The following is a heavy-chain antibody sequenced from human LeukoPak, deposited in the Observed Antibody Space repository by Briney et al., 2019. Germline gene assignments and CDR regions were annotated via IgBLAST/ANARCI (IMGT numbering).Heavy chain of an antibody. J-gene: IGHJ3*02. Sequence: SVKVSCKASGYTFTSYDINWVRQAPGQGLEWMGGIIPIFGTTNYAQKFQGRVTVTADKSTSTAYMELSSLRSEDTAVYYCARDSSSWYGAFDIWGQGTMVTVSS. V-gene: IGHV1-69*06. CDR2: IIPIFGTT. CDR3: ARDSSSWYGAFDI. D-gene: IGHD6-13*01. CDR1: GYTFTSYD.